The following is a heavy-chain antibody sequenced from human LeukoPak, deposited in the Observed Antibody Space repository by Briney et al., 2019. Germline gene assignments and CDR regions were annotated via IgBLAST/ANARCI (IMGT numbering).Heavy chain of an antibody. V-gene: IGHV3-23*01. D-gene: IGHD3-10*01. CDR2: IRSSGTST. CDR1: GFTLRTYV. Sequence: PGRSLRLSSAPSGFTLRTYVMNCVRQAPQKGLERVSDIRSSGTSTDYADSVKGRFTISRDNSKNTVFLQMNSLTAGDAAVYYCAREGTQTRGGFYWYFDLWGRGALVTVSS. CDR3: AREGTQTRGGFYWYFDL. J-gene: IGHJ2*01.